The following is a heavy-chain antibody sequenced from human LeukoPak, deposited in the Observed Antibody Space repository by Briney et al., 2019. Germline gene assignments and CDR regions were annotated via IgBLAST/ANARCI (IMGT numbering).Heavy chain of an antibody. J-gene: IGHJ3*02. CDR3: ARVPSSWSGDAFDI. V-gene: IGHV3-30-3*01. Sequence: PGGSLRLSCAASGFIFSSYAMHWVRQAPGKGLEWVAVISYDGSNKYYADSVKGRFTISRDKSKNTLYLQMNSLRAEDTAVYYCARVPSSWSGDAFDIWGQGTMVTVSS. D-gene: IGHD6-13*01. CDR2: ISYDGSNK. CDR1: GFIFSSYA.